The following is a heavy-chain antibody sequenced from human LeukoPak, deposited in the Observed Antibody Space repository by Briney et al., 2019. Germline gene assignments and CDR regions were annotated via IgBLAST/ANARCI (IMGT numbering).Heavy chain of an antibody. CDR3: ARERRLTMVRGPPLDY. D-gene: IGHD3-10*01. Sequence: PGGSLRLSCAASGFTFSSYAMHWVRQAPGKGLEWVAVISYDGSNKYYADSVKGRFTISRDNAKNSLFLQMNSLIGEDTAVYYCARERRLTMVRGPPLDYWGQGTLVTVSP. V-gene: IGHV3-30*04. CDR2: ISYDGSNK. J-gene: IGHJ4*02. CDR1: GFTFSSYA.